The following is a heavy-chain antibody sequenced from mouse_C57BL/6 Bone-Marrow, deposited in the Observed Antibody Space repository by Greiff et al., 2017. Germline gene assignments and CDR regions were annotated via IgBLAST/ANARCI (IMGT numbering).Heavy chain of an antibody. Sequence: QVQLQQPGAELVRPGTSVKLSCKASGYTFTSYWMHWVKQRPGQGLEWIGVIDPSDSYTNYNQKFKGKATLTVDTSSSTAYMQLSSLTSEDSAVYYCARAYSGSSYDYWGQGTTLTVSS. V-gene: IGHV1-59*01. J-gene: IGHJ2*01. D-gene: IGHD1-1*01. CDR1: GYTFTSYW. CDR2: IDPSDSYT. CDR3: ARAYSGSSYDY.